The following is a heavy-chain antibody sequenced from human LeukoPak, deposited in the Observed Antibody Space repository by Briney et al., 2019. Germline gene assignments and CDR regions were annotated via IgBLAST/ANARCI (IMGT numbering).Heavy chain of an antibody. CDR1: GFTFSNFE. J-gene: IGHJ6*03. D-gene: IGHD6-13*01. CDR2: ISSPGTHI. Sequence: GGSLRLSCVASGFTFSNFEMNWVRQAPGKGLEWVSYISSPGTHIYYADSVEGRFTISRDNGKNSPYLQMNSLRAEDTAVYYCVLRSSWNYYMDVWGKGTTVAVSS. CDR3: VLRSSWNYYMDV. V-gene: IGHV3-48*03.